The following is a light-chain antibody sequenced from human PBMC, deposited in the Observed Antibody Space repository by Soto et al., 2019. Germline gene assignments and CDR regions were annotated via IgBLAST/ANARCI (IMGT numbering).Light chain of an antibody. Sequence: EIVMTQSPATLSVSPGERATLSCRASQSVNSDYLARFQQKPGQAPRLLIYGASTRTTGIPDRFSGSGSGTDFTLTIGRLEPGDFAVYYCLHYGGSPLTFGQGTRLEIK. J-gene: IGKJ5*01. CDR3: LHYGGSPLT. CDR1: QSVNSDY. V-gene: IGKV3-20*01. CDR2: GAS.